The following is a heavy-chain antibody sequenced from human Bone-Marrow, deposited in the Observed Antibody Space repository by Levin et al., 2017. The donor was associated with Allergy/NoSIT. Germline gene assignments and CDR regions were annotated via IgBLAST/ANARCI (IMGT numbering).Heavy chain of an antibody. V-gene: IGHV3-7*04. CDR1: GFSFSSYW. CDR2: IKQDGSET. J-gene: IGHJ4*02. Sequence: GESLKISCAASGFSFSSYWMTWVRQAPGKGLEWVANIKQDGSETYYEDSVRGRFTISRDNAKNSLFLQMNSLRVEDTAVYYCARFPDYWAQGTLATVSS. CDR3: ARFPDY.